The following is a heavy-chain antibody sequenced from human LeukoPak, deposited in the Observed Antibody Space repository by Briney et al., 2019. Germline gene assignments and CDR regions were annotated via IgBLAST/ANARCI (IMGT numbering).Heavy chain of an antibody. D-gene: IGHD3-10*01. CDR3: ARGVTPTYYYGSGSHNWFDP. CDR1: GYTSTSYD. Sequence: ASVKVSCKASGYTSTSYDINWVRQATGQGLEWMGWMNPNSGNTGYAQKFQGRVTMTRNTSISTAYMELSSLRSEDTAVYYCARGVTPTYYYGSGSHNWFDPWGQGTLVTVSS. V-gene: IGHV1-8*01. J-gene: IGHJ5*02. CDR2: MNPNSGNT.